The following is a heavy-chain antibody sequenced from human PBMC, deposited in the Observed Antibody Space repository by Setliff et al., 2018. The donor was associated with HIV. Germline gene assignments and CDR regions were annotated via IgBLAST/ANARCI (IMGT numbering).Heavy chain of an antibody. D-gene: IGHD3-16*01. CDR3: ARDGGRGTPNNNWFDP. J-gene: IGHJ5*02. CDR2: INPNSGGT. CDR1: GYTFTGYY. V-gene: IGHV1-2*02. Sequence: ASVKVSCKASGYTFTGYYMHWVRQAPGQGLEWMGWINPNSGGTNYAQKFQGRVTMTRDTSISIAYMELSRLRSDDTAVYYCARDGGRGTPNNNWFDPWGQGTLVTVSS.